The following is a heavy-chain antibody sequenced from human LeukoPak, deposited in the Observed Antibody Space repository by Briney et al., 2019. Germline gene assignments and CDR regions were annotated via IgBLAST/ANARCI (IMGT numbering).Heavy chain of an antibody. CDR1: GGSISSYY. D-gene: IGHD6-6*01. CDR3: ARSSLGMGSSYYFDY. Sequence: PSETLSLTCTVSGGSISSYYWSWIRQPPGKGLEWIGYIYYSGSTNYNPSLKSRVTISVDTSKNQFSLKLSSVTAADTAVYYCARSSLGMGSSYYFDYWGQGPWSPSPQ. CDR2: IYYSGST. V-gene: IGHV4-59*01. J-gene: IGHJ4*02.